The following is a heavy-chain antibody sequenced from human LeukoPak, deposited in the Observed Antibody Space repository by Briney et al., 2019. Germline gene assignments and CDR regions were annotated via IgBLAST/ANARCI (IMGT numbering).Heavy chain of an antibody. CDR2: ISGDSNHM. CDR1: GFTFSSQS. D-gene: IGHD3-9*01. CDR3: VSFETLAVNWFDP. V-gene: IGHV3-21*01. Sequence: PGGSLRLSCAASGFTFSSQSMNWVRQPPGEGLEWVSSISGDSNHMFYADSVKGRFTISRDNAKKSVYLQMNSLRAGDTAVYYCVSFETLAVNWFDPWGQGTLVTVSS. J-gene: IGHJ5*02.